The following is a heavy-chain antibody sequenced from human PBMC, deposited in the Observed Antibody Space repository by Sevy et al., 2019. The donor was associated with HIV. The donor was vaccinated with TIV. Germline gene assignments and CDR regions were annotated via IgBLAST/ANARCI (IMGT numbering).Heavy chain of an antibody. CDR2: TYYRSKWYN. D-gene: IGHD3-3*01. CDR1: GDSVSSSSVA. V-gene: IGHV6-1*01. J-gene: IGHJ5*02. Sequence: SQTLSLTCTISGDSVSSSSVAWNWIRQSPSRGPEWLGRTYYRSKWYNDYALSVKNRIIISPDTSKNQLSLQLNSVTPEDTAVYYCARAITIFGLTIMLDPWGLGTLVTVSS. CDR3: ARAITIFGLTIMLDP.